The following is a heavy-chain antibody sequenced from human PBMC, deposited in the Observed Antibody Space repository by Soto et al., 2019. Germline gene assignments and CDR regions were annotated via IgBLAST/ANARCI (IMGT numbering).Heavy chain of an antibody. CDR2: IIPIFGTA. Sequence: QVQLVQSGAEVKKPGSSVKVSCKASGGTFSSYAISWVRQAPGQGLEWMGGIIPIFGTANYAQKFQGRVTITADESTSTASMERRSRRSEDTAGYSWAREGCSGGSCYSRELWGWFDPWGQGTLVTVSS. D-gene: IGHD2-15*01. CDR3: AREGCSGGSCYSRELWGWFDP. CDR1: GGTFSSYA. V-gene: IGHV1-69*12. J-gene: IGHJ5*02.